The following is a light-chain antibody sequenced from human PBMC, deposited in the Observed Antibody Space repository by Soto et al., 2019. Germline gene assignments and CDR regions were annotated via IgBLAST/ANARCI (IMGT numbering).Light chain of an antibody. Sequence: EMVLTQSPGTVALSPGGIATLSCRASQSVSSSYLAWYQQKPGQAPRLLIYGASSRATGIPDRFSGSGSGTAFTLTISRLEPEDFAVYYCQQYGSSPSITFGQGTRLEIK. CDR3: QQYGSSPSIT. CDR1: QSVSSSY. CDR2: GAS. V-gene: IGKV3-20*01. J-gene: IGKJ5*01.